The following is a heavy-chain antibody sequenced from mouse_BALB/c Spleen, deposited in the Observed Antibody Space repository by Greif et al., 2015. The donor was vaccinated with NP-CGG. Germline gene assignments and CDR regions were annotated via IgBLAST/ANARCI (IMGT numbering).Heavy chain of an antibody. D-gene: IGHD1-1*01. CDR3: ARGYYGSSPFAY. CDR2: IDPENGNT. Sequence: VQLQQSGAELVRPGALVELSCKASGFNIKDYYMHWVKQRPEQGLEWIGWIDPENGNTIYDPKFQGKASITADTSSNTAYLQLSSLTSEDTAVYYCARGYYGSSPFAYWGQGTLVTVSA. V-gene: IGHV14-1*02. CDR1: GFNIKDYY. J-gene: IGHJ3*01.